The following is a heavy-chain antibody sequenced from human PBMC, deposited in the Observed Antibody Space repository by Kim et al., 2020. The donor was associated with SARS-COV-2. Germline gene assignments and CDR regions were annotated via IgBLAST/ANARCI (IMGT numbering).Heavy chain of an antibody. D-gene: IGHD2-8*02. Sequence: SETLSLTCAVYGGSFSGYYWSWIRQPPGKGLEWIGEINHSGSTNYNPSLKSRVTISVDTSKNQFSLKLSSVTAADTAVYYCARSVVYARPAAAPFDYWGQGTLLTVSP. CDR3: ARSVVYARPAAAPFDY. CDR2: INHSGST. V-gene: IGHV4-34*01. J-gene: IGHJ4*02. CDR1: GGSFSGYY.